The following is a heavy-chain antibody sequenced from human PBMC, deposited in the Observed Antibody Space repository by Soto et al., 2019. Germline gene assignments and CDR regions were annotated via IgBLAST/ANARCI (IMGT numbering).Heavy chain of an antibody. CDR1: GVSISYTSYY. CDR2: IYFNGKT. J-gene: IGHJ4*02. V-gene: IGHV4-39*01. CDR3: ARQGSY. Sequence: SETLSLTCNVSGVSISYTSYYWGWIRQPPGKGLEWIGTIYFNGKTFYNPSLKSRLTISVDTSKNQISLRLTSVTAADTAVYYCARQGSYWGQGTLVTVSS.